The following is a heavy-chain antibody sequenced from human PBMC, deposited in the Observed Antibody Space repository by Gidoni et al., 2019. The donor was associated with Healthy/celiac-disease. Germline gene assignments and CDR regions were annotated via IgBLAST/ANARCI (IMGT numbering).Heavy chain of an antibody. CDR1: GLPFSSYG. V-gene: IGHV3-33*01. Sequence: QVQLVESGGGVVQPGRSLRLSCAASGLPFSSYGMHWVRQAPGKGLEWVGVIWYDGSNKYYADSVKGRFTISRDNSKNTLYLQMNSLRAEDTAVYYCARERSWGWLRINYYYYGMDVWGQGTTVTVSS. CDR3: ARERSWGWLRINYYYYGMDV. CDR2: IWYDGSNK. J-gene: IGHJ6*02. D-gene: IGHD5-12*01.